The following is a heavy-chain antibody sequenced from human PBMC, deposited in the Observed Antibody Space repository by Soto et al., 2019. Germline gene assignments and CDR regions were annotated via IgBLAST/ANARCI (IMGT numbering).Heavy chain of an antibody. Sequence: SEPLSLTCTVSGGSISSSSYYWGWIRQPPGKGLEWIGSIYYSGSTYYNPSLKSRVTISVDTSKNQVSLKLSVVTAADTAVYYCARHGAFGAAAGNSNKANYYYYYMDVWGKGTTVTVSS. J-gene: IGHJ6*03. CDR2: IYYSGST. CDR3: ARHGAFGAAAGNSNKANYYYYYMDV. D-gene: IGHD6-13*01. CDR1: GGSISSSSYY. V-gene: IGHV4-39*01.